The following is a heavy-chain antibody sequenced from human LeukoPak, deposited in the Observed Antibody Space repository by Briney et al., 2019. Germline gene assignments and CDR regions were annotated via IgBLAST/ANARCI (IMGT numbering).Heavy chain of an antibody. CDR1: GGSVSSSSYY. V-gene: IGHV4-39*07. J-gene: IGHJ5*02. CDR3: AREHRGGSYHNWFDP. Sequence: SETLSLTCTVSGGSVSSSSYYWGWIRQPPGKGLEWIGSIYYSGSNYYNPSLKSRVTISVDTSKNQFSLKLSSVTAADTAVYYCAREHRGGSYHNWFDPWGQGTLVTVSS. D-gene: IGHD1-26*01. CDR2: IYYSGSN.